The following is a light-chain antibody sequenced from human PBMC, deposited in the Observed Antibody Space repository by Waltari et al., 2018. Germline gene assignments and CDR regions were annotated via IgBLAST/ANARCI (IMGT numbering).Light chain of an antibody. CDR3: QAWDTSTYHVV. CDR2: QDT. J-gene: IGLJ2*01. Sequence: SYELTQPPSVSVSPGQTAGITCPGNKLGDKYACWYQQKPGQSPVVVLYQDTKRPSGIPERFSGSNSGNTATLTISGTQAMDEADYYCQAWDTSTYHVVFGGGTKLTVL. V-gene: IGLV3-1*01. CDR1: KLGDKY.